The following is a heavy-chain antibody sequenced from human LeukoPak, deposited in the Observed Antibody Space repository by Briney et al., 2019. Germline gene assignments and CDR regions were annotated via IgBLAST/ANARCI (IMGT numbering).Heavy chain of an antibody. V-gene: IGHV3-74*01. D-gene: IGHD5-24*01. CDR3: ARDGYNLDTFDI. CDR1: GFTFSSYW. Sequence: GGSLRLSCAASGFTFSSYWMHWVRHAPGKGLVWVSRINSDGSSTTYADSVEGRFTISRDNAKNTLYLQMNSLRAEDTAVYHCARDGYNLDTFDIWGQGTMVTVSS. J-gene: IGHJ3*02. CDR2: INSDGSST.